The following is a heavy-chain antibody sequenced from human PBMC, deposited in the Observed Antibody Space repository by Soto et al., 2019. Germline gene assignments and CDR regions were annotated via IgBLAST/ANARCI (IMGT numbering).Heavy chain of an antibody. CDR3: TQTTRTIDN. V-gene: IGHV3-49*03. Sequence: GGSLRLSCTASGFPFGDYAMSWLRPAPGKGLEWVGFIRSEAYGGTTEYAASVKGRFTISRDDSKSIAYLQMNSLKTEDTAVNHCTQTTRTIDNWGQGTLVTVSS. CDR2: IRSEAYGGTT. J-gene: IGHJ4*02. D-gene: IGHD4-4*01. CDR1: GFPFGDYA.